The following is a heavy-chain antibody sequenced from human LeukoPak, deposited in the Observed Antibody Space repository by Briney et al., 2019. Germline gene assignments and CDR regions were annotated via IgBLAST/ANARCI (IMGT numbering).Heavy chain of an antibody. Sequence: SGTLSLTCTVSGGSISSYYWSWIRQPPGKGLEWIGYIYYSGSTNYNPSLKSRVTISVDTSKNQFSLELSSVTAADTAVYYCARHMGLGYTYFYPYFDYWGQGTLVTVSS. D-gene: IGHD1-1*01. CDR3: ARHMGLGYTYFYPYFDY. CDR2: IYYSGST. CDR1: GGSISSYY. V-gene: IGHV4-59*08. J-gene: IGHJ4*01.